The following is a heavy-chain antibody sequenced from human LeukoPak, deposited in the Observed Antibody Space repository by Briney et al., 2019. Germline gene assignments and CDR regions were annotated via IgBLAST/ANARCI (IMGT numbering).Heavy chain of an antibody. Sequence: ASVKVSCKVSGYTLTELSMHWVRQAPGKGLEWMGGFDPEDGETIYAQKFQGRVTMTEDTSTDTAYMELSSLRSEDTAVYYCARDLSGSGIAVAGVWFDPWGQGTLVTVSS. V-gene: IGHV1-24*01. CDR2: FDPEDGET. CDR3: ARDLSGSGIAVAGVWFDP. J-gene: IGHJ5*02. CDR1: GYTLTELS. D-gene: IGHD6-19*01.